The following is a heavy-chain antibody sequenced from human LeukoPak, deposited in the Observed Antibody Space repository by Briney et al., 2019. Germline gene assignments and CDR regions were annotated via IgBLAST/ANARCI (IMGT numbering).Heavy chain of an antibody. D-gene: IGHD2-15*01. CDR1: GYTLNELS. V-gene: IGHV1-24*01. Sequence: ASVKVSCKVSGYTLNELSMHWVRQAPGKGLEWMGCFNPEDGETIYAQKFQGRVTMSRDTSTDTAYMELSSLRSEDTAVYYCAASPGWVVVVAAHFDYWGQGTLVTVSS. CDR2: FNPEDGET. J-gene: IGHJ4*02. CDR3: AASPGWVVVVAAHFDY.